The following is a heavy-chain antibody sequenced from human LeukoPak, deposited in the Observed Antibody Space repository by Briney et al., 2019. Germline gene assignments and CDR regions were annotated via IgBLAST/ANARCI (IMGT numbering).Heavy chain of an antibody. V-gene: IGHV4-59*05. J-gene: IGHJ3*01. CDR2: IRYTHTGST. CDR1: GGSISSHY. CDR3: ARRPITMNAFDV. Sequence: SETLSLTCTVSGGSISSHYWSWIRQPPGKGLEWIGSIRYTHTGSTYYNPSLKSRVTISGDTSKNQFSLKLTSVTAADTAVYYCARRPITMNAFDVWGQGTMVTVSS. D-gene: IGHD3-22*01.